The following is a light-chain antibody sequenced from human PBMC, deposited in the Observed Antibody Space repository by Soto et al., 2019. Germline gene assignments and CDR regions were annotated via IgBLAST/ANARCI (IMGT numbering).Light chain of an antibody. Sequence: EIVLTQSPGTLSLSPGERATLSCRASQSVDSIYLTWYQQKPGQPPRLLIYSASTRAAGVPSRFSGSGSGTDFTLTISSLQPEDVATYYCQKYNSAPLTFGGGTKVEIK. CDR2: SAS. J-gene: IGKJ4*01. CDR3: QKYNSAPLT. V-gene: IGKV3-20*01. CDR1: QSVDSIY.